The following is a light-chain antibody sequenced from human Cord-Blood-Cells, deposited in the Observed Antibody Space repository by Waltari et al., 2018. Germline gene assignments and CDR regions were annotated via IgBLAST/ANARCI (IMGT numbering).Light chain of an antibody. CDR1: QSVSSY. CDR3: QQRSNWPPPMYT. V-gene: IGKV3-11*01. CDR2: DAS. J-gene: IGKJ2*01. Sequence: EIVLTQSPATLSLSPGERATLSCRASQSVSSYLAWCQQKPGQAPRLLIYDASNRATGITARFSGSGSGTDFTLTISSLEPEDFAVYYCQQRSNWPPPMYTFGQGTKLEIK.